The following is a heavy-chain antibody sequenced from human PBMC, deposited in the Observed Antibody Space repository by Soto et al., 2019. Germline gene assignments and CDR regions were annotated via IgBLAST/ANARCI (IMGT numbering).Heavy chain of an antibody. V-gene: IGHV3-23*01. CDR3: AIPLPLSDAVFFSSYLDS. J-gene: IGHJ5*01. D-gene: IGHD2-2*02. CDR2: ISGSVGTT. Sequence: QPRGSLRLSCAASGFTFSSDAMSWVREAPGKGLEWVSVISGSVGTTYYADSVKGRFTISRDNSKSTLYLQMNSLGAEDTAGYYFAIPLPLSDAVFFSSYLDSCG. CDR1: GFTFSSDA.